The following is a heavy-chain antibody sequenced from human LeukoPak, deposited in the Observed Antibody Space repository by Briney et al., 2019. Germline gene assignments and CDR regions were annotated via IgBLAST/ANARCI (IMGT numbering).Heavy chain of an antibody. CDR2: ISYAGGT. CDR3: ARVGDTSSYFYYFDY. CDR1: GGGIGRYY. Sequence: SGTLSLTPTVSGGGIGRYYWSCIRQPPGKGLEWIGDISYAGGTNYNPSLKSLVTISLDTSNNQFSLKLSSVTAADTAVYYCARVGDTSSYFYYFDYWGQGTLVTVS. J-gene: IGHJ4*02. D-gene: IGHD3-22*01. V-gene: IGHV4-59*01.